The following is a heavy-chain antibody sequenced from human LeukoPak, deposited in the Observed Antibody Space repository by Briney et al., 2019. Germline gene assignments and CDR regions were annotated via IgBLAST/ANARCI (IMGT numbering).Heavy chain of an antibody. J-gene: IGHJ4*02. CDR1: GFTVNTNG. Sequence: GGSLRLSCAASGFTVNTNGMHWVRQAPDKGLEWVSFMRYDGSNKYYADSVKGRFTISRDNSKNTLYLQMNSLRAEDTAVYYCAKGERLGLLRDWGQGTLVTVSS. CDR3: AKGERLGLLRD. D-gene: IGHD3-22*01. V-gene: IGHV3-30*02. CDR2: MRYDGSNK.